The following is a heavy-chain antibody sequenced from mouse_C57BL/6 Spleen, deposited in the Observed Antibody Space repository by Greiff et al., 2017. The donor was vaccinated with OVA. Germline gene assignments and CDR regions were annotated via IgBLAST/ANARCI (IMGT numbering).Heavy chain of an antibody. CDR1: GYSFTDYN. CDR2: INPNYGTT. J-gene: IGHJ3*01. Sequence: VQLQQSGPELVKPGASVKISCKASGYSFTDYNMNWVKQSTGKSLEWIGVINPNYGTTSYNQKFTGKATLTADTSSSTAYMQLNSLTSEDSAVYKCARRGSTTVEAWFAYWGQGTLVTVAA. V-gene: IGHV1-39*01. D-gene: IGHD1-1*01. CDR3: ARRGSTTVEAWFAY.